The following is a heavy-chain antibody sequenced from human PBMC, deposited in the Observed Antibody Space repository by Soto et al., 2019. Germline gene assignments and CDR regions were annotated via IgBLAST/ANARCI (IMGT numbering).Heavy chain of an antibody. J-gene: IGHJ4*02. CDR3: ARAWRDGYNSPIGY. V-gene: IGHV4-61*01. D-gene: IGHD1-1*01. CDR2: IYSSGST. CDR1: GGSVSSGSYY. Sequence: QVQLQESGPGLVKPSETLSLTCTVSGGSVSSGSYYWSWIRQPPGKGLEWCGYIYSSGSTNYNPSLKSRVTISVDTSKNQFSLKLSSVTAADTAVYYCARAWRDGYNSPIGYWGQGTLVTVSS.